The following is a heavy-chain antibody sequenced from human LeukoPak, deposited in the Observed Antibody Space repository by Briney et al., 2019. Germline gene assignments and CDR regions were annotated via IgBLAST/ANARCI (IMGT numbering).Heavy chain of an antibody. V-gene: IGHV1-3*01. CDR3: ASDSGRGTIFWLAR. Sequence: ASVKVSCKASGYTFTSYAMHWVRQALGQRLEWMGWINAGNGNTKYSQKFQGRVTITRDTSASTAYRELSSLRSEDTAVYYCASDSGRGTIFWLARWGQGTLVTVSS. J-gene: IGHJ4*02. D-gene: IGHD3-9*01. CDR2: INAGNGNT. CDR1: GYTFTSYA.